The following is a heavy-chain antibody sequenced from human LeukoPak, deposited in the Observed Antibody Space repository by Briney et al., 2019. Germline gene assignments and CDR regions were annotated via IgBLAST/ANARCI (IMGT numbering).Heavy chain of an antibody. J-gene: IGHJ4*02. CDR3: ARDVGRWGYFDY. CDR2: IIPIFGTA. V-gene: IGHV1-69*05. CDR1: GGTFSSYA. D-gene: IGHD3-16*01. Sequence: SVKVSCKASGGTFSSYAISWVRQAPGQGLEWMGGIIPIFGTANYAQKFQGRVTITTDESTSTAYMELSSLRSEDTAVYYCARDVGRWGYFDYWAREPWSPSPQ.